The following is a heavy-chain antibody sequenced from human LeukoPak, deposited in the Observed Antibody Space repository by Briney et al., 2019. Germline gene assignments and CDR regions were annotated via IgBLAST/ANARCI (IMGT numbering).Heavy chain of an antibody. CDR1: GFTFSIYA. J-gene: IGHJ6*02. V-gene: IGHV3-23*01. CDR2: IRGSGGST. Sequence: GGSLRLSCAASGFTFSIYAISWVRQAPGKGLEWVSAIRGSGGSTYYADSVKGRFTIYRDNSKNTLYLQMNSLRAEDTAVYYCAKGPSMDVWGQGTTVTVSS. CDR3: AKGPSMDV.